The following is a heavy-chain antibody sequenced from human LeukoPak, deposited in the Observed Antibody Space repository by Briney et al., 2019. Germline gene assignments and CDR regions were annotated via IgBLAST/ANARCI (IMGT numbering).Heavy chain of an antibody. CDR2: ISGSGGST. Sequence: GGFLRLSCAASGFTFSSYAMSWVRQAPGKGLEWVSAISGSGGSTYYADSVKGRFTISRANYKNTLYLQMNSLRAEDTAVYYCAKGRPGYSSSWYRGGYYFDYWGQGTLVTVSS. D-gene: IGHD6-13*01. CDR3: AKGRPGYSSSWYRGGYYFDY. V-gene: IGHV3-23*01. J-gene: IGHJ4*02. CDR1: GFTFSSYA.